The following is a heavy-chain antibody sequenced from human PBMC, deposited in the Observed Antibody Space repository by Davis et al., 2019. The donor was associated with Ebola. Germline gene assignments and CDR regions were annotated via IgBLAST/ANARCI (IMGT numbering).Heavy chain of an antibody. D-gene: IGHD5-18*01. Sequence: SETLSLTCTVSGGSISSGDYYWSWIRQHPGKGLEWIGYIYYSGSTYYNPSLKSRVTISVDTSKNQFSLKLSSVTAADTAVYYCARGGYSYGFDYWGQGTLVTVSS. J-gene: IGHJ4*02. CDR2: IYYSGST. CDR3: ARGGYSYGFDY. CDR1: GGSISSGDYY. V-gene: IGHV4-31*03.